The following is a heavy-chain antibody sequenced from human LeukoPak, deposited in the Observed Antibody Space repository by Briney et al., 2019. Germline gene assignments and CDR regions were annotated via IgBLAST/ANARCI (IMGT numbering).Heavy chain of an antibody. CDR3: VRYDSSGEGVD. Sequence: GSLRLSCAASGFTFSDYYMTWIRQPPGKGLEWIGEINHSGSTNYNPSLKSRVTISVDTSKNQFSLKLSSVTAADTAVYYCVRYDSSGEGVDWGQGSLVTVSS. J-gene: IGHJ4*02. CDR2: INHSGST. V-gene: IGHV4-34*01. CDR1: GFTFSDYY. D-gene: IGHD3-22*01.